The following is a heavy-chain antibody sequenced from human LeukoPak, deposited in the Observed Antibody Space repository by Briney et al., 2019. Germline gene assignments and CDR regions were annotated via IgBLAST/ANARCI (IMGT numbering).Heavy chain of an antibody. J-gene: IGHJ4*02. CDR3: ARDARGGTYGLE. V-gene: IGHV3-7*01. CDR2: INQDGSET. Sequence: GGSLRLSCVASGFTFTNSSMKWVRQAPGKRLEWVASINQDGSETFFEDSMGGRFTISRDNAKKSLHLQMNSLRVEDTGVYYCARDARGGTYGLEWGQGTLVTVSS. D-gene: IGHD3-16*01. CDR1: GFTFTNSS.